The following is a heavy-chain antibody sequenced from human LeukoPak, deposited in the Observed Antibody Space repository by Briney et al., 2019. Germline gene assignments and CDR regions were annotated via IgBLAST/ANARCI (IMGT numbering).Heavy chain of an antibody. CDR3: ARLSGGWRLYYFDY. Sequence: ASVTVSFKASGGTFSSYAIRWVRQAPGQGLEWMGGIIPIFGTANYAQKFQGRVTITADESTSTAYMELSSLRSEDTAVYYCARLSGGWRLYYFDYWGQGTLVTVSS. CDR2: IIPIFGTA. D-gene: IGHD6-19*01. CDR1: GGTFSSYA. V-gene: IGHV1-69*13. J-gene: IGHJ4*02.